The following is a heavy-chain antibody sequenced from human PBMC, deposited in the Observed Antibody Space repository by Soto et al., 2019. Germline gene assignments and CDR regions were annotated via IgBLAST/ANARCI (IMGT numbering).Heavy chain of an antibody. Sequence: GPSVKVSCKASGYTFTSYGISWVRQAPGQGLEWMGWISAYNGNTNYAQKLQGRVTMTTDTSTSTAYMELRSLRSDDTAVYYCARIRCSSTSCYTHSDYWGQGTLVTVSS. CDR3: ARIRCSSTSCYTHSDY. CDR2: ISAYNGNT. CDR1: GYTFTSYG. D-gene: IGHD2-2*02. V-gene: IGHV1-18*01. J-gene: IGHJ4*02.